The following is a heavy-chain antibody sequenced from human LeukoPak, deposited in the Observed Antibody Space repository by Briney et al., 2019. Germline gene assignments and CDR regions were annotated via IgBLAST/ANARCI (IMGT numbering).Heavy chain of an antibody. Sequence: WGSLRLSCAASGFTFTSYAMSWVRQVSGKGLEWVSVISGSGGSTYYADSVKGRFTISRDNSKNTLYLQMNSLRAEDAAVYYCAKAPLGRCTGVICYFIDCWGQGTLVTVSS. V-gene: IGHV3-23*01. D-gene: IGHD2-15*01. CDR1: GFTFTSYA. J-gene: IGHJ4*02. CDR3: AKAPLGRCTGVICYFIDC. CDR2: ISGSGGST.